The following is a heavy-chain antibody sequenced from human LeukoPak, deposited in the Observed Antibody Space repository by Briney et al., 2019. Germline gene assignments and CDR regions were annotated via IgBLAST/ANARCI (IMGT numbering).Heavy chain of an antibody. J-gene: IGHJ4*02. CDR2: ISSSGRST. CDR3: AKDHSDCRGRDCFLHQD. Sequence: PGGSLRLSCAASGFTFNNYAMSWVRQAPGKGLEWFSAISSSGRSTWNADSVEGRFTISRDNSKNTLYLQMNSLRAEDTVTYYCAKDHSDCRGRDCFLHQDWGQGTLVTVSS. V-gene: IGHV3-23*01. CDR1: GFTFNNYA. D-gene: IGHD3/OR15-3a*01.